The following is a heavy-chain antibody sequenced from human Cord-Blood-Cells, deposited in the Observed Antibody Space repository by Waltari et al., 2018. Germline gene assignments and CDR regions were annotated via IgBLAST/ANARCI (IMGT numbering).Heavy chain of an antibody. Sequence: QVQLVQSGAEVKKPGASVKVSCKASGYTFTGYYMHWVRQAPGQGLEWRGWINPNSGGTNYAQKFQGRVTMTRDTAISTAYMELSRLRSDDTAVYYCARNRVNWGSYYFDYWGQGTLVTVSS. D-gene: IGHD7-27*01. CDR2: INPNSGGT. CDR3: ARNRVNWGSYYFDY. CDR1: GYTFTGYY. V-gene: IGHV1-2*02. J-gene: IGHJ4*02.